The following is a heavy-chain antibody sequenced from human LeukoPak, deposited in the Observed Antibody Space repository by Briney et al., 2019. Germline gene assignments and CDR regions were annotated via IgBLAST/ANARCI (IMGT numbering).Heavy chain of an antibody. V-gene: IGHV3-49*04. J-gene: IGHJ4*02. D-gene: IGHD5-18*01. Sequence: GGSLRLSCTASGFTFGDYAMSWVRQAPGEGLEWVGFIRSKAYGGTTEYAASVKGRFTISRDDSKSIAYLQMKSLKTEDTAVYYCTRDSNTAMVTDYWGQGTLVTVSS. CDR1: GFTFGDYA. CDR3: TRDSNTAMVTDY. CDR2: IRSKAYGGTT.